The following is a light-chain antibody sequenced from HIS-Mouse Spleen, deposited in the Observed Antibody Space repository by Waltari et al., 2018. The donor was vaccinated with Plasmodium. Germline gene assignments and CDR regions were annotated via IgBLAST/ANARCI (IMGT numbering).Light chain of an antibody. CDR2: KAS. V-gene: IGKV1-5*03. Sequence: DIQMTQSPSTLSASVGDRVTITCRASPSISSGLAWYQQKPGKAPKLLIYKASSLESGVPSRFSGSGSGTEFTLPISSLQPDDFATYYCQQYNSYSWTFGQGSKVEIK. J-gene: IGKJ1*01. CDR1: PSISSG. CDR3: QQYNSYSWT.